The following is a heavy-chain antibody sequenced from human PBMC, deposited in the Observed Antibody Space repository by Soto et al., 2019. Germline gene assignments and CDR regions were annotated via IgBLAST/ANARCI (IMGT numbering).Heavy chain of an antibody. J-gene: IGHJ4*02. V-gene: IGHV1-69*01. D-gene: IGHD2-21*01. CDR1: GVTFSSET. CDR2: IIPLFGTA. Sequence: QVQLVQSGAEVKKPGSSVKVSCKASGVTFSSETISWVRQAPGQGLEWVGGIIPLFGTANYAQKFQGRVTITADESTSTLYIELSSLRSDDTALYYCATELGDNPASHFDFLGQGTLVTVPS. CDR3: ATELGDNPASHFDF.